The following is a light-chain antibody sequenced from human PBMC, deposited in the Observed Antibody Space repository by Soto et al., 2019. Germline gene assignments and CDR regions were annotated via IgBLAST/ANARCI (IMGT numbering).Light chain of an antibody. Sequence: QSVLTQPPSASGTPGQRVTISCSGSNSNIGSNTVNWYQQLPGTAPKLLIYYDNLRPSGVPDRFSGSTSGTSASLAISGLQSEDEADYYCAVWDDSLNGYVFGTGTKLTVL. CDR2: YDN. V-gene: IGLV1-44*01. CDR1: NSNIGSNT. CDR3: AVWDDSLNGYV. J-gene: IGLJ1*01.